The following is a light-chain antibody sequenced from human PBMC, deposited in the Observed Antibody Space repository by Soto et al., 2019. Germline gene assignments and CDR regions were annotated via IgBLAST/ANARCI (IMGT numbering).Light chain of an antibody. CDR1: QSVSSN. V-gene: IGKV3-15*01. Sequence: EIVMTQSPATLSVSPGERATLSCRASQSVSSNLAWYQQKPGQAPRLLIYGASTRATGIPARFSGSGSGTELTLTISSLHSEDFAVYYCQQYNNWPRPFGQGTKLEIK. CDR2: GAS. CDR3: QQYNNWPRP. J-gene: IGKJ2*01.